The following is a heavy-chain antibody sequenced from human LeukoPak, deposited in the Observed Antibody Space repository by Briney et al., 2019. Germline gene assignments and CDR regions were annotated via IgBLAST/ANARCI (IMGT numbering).Heavy chain of an antibody. Sequence: GGSLRLSCAASGFTFSSYSMNWVRQAPGKGLEWVSSISSSSSYIYYADSVKGRFTISRDNAKNSLYLQMNSLRAEDTAVYYCARARGLCSGGSCYLDYWGQGTLVTVSS. CDR2: ISSSSSYI. CDR3: ARARGLCSGGSCYLDY. D-gene: IGHD2-15*01. V-gene: IGHV3-21*01. J-gene: IGHJ4*02. CDR1: GFTFSSYS.